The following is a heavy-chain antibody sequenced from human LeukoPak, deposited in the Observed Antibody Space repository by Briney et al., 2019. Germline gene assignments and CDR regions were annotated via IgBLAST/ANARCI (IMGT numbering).Heavy chain of an antibody. CDR2: IKSKTDGGTT. V-gene: IGHV3-15*01. CDR1: GFTFSNAW. D-gene: IGHD3-10*01. CDR3: STDLYGSGLFDY. Sequence: GGSLRLSCAASGFTFSNAWMSWVRQAPGKGLEWVGRIKSKTDGGTTDYAAPVKGRFTISRDDSTNTLYLQMNSLKTEDTAVYYCSTDLYGSGLFDYWGQGTLVTVSS. J-gene: IGHJ4*02.